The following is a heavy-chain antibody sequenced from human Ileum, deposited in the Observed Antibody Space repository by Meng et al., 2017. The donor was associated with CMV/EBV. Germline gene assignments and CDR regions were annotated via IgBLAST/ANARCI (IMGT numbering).Heavy chain of an antibody. J-gene: IGHJ4*02. Sequence: QVQLVQSGAEVKKPGASVKVSCKASGYTFTTYAMHWVRQAPGQRLECMGWINAGNGNTHYSQKFQGRVTITRDTSATTAYLEVRSLRTEDTAVYYCARGYYTSGSPDYWGQGTLVTVSS. CDR3: ARGYYTSGSPDY. D-gene: IGHD3-10*01. CDR1: GYTFTTYA. CDR2: INAGNGNT. V-gene: IGHV1-3*01.